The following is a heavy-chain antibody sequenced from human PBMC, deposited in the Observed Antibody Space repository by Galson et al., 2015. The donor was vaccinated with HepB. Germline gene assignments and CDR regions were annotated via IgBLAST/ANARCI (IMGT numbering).Heavy chain of an antibody. CDR3: ARETVVARPFDF. V-gene: IGHV1-46*01. Sequence: SVKVSCKASGSTFTNYYMHWVRQAPGQGLEWMGIINPSGGSTTYAQKFQGRVTMTRDTSTSTVYMDLSSLRSEDTAVYYCARETVVARPFDFWGQGTLVTVSS. CDR2: INPSGGST. J-gene: IGHJ4*02. CDR1: GSTFTNYY. D-gene: IGHD6-6*01.